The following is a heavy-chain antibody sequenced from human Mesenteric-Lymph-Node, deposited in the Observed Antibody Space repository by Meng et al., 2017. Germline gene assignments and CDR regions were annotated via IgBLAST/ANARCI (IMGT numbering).Heavy chain of an antibody. V-gene: IGHV3-23*01. CDR3: AKDLRLDYYDSTGYYGTYYFDY. D-gene: IGHD3-22*01. CDR1: GFTFSSYA. CDR2: ISGSGGNI. J-gene: IGHJ4*02. Sequence: GGSLRLSCAVSGFTFSSYAMSWVRQAPGKGLEWVSTISGSGGNIYYADSVKGRFTISRDNSKNTLYLQMNSLRAEDTAIYYCAKDLRLDYYDSTGYYGTYYFDYWGQGSLVTVSS.